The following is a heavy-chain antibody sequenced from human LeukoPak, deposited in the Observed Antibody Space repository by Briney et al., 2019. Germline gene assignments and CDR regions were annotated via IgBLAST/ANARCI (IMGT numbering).Heavy chain of an antibody. D-gene: IGHD2-21*01. CDR1: GGTFSSYA. CDR2: IIPIFGTA. CDR3: ARGICGGDCYTNCFDP. Sequence: ASVKVSCKASGGTFSSYAISWVRQAPGQGLEWMGGIIPIFGTANYAQKFQGRVTITADESTSTAYMELSSLRSEDTAVYYCARGICGGDCYTNCFDPWGQGTLVTVSS. J-gene: IGHJ5*02. V-gene: IGHV1-69*13.